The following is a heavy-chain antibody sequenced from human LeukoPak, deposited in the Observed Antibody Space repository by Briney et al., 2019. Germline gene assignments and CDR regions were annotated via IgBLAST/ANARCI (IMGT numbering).Heavy chain of an antibody. V-gene: IGHV3-66*01. CDR1: GFTVSNNY. Sequence: GGSLTLSCAASGFTVSNNYMHWVRQAPGKGLEWVSLINSGGDTHSADSVKGRFTISRDNSKNTLYLQMNSLRAEDTAVYYCAKDGYYDILTGYGGFDYWGQGTLVTVSS. J-gene: IGHJ4*02. D-gene: IGHD3-9*01. CDR3: AKDGYYDILTGYGGFDY. CDR2: INSGGDT.